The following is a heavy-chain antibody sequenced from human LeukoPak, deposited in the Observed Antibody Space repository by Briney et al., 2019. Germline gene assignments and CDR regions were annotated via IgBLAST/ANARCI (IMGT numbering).Heavy chain of an antibody. CDR2: ISSSGSTI. J-gene: IGHJ4*02. Sequence: PGGSLRLSCAASGFTFSSYEMNWVRQAPGKGLEWVSYISSSGSTIYYADSVKGRFTISRDNAKNSLYLQMNSLRAEDTAVYYCVKWGDYDVLTNYYVPDYWGQGSLVTVSS. CDR1: GFTFSSYE. D-gene: IGHD3-9*01. CDR3: VKWGDYDVLTNYYVPDY. V-gene: IGHV3-48*03.